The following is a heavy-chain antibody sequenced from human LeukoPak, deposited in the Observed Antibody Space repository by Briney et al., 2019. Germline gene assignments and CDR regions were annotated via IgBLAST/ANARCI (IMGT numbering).Heavy chain of an antibody. CDR2: IYSSGST. Sequence: PSETLSLTCTVSGGSISSYYGSWIRQPAGKGLEWIGRIYSSGSTNYNPSLKSRVTMSVDTSKNQFSLKLSSVTAADTAVYYCARSDVDTAMVKSENAFDIWGQGTMVTVSS. CDR1: GGSISSYY. V-gene: IGHV4-4*07. J-gene: IGHJ3*02. CDR3: ARSDVDTAMVKSENAFDI. D-gene: IGHD5-18*01.